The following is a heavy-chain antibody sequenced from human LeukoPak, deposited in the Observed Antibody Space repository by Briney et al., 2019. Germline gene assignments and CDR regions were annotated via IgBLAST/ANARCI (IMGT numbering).Heavy chain of an antibody. Sequence: PSETLSLTCAVSGYSISSGYYWGWIRQPLGKGLEWIGSIYHSGSTYYNPSLKSRVTISVDTPKNQFSLRLSSVTAADTAVYYCATHHGNSSSPDYWGQGTLVTVSS. D-gene: IGHD6-6*01. CDR3: ATHHGNSSSPDY. J-gene: IGHJ4*02. CDR2: IYHSGST. CDR1: GYSISSGYY. V-gene: IGHV4-38-2*01.